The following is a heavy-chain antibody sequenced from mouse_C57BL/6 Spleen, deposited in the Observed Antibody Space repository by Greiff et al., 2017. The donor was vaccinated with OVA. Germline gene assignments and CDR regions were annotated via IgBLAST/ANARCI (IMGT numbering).Heavy chain of an antibody. CDR3: ATITTVVEGYAMDY. CDR1: GYAFSSSW. J-gene: IGHJ4*01. CDR2: IYPGDGDT. D-gene: IGHD1-1*01. V-gene: IGHV1-82*01. Sequence: QVQLQQSGPELVKPGASVKTSCKASGYAFSSSWMNWVKQRPGKGLEWIGRIYPGDGDTNYNGKFKGKATLTADKSSSTAYMQLSSLTSEDSAVYFCATITTVVEGYAMDYWGQGTSVTVSS.